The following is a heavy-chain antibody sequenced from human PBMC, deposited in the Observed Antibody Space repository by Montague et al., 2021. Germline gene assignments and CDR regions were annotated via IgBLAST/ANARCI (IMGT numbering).Heavy chain of an antibody. D-gene: IGHD4-17*01. CDR3: TKEQDDYGDYVDWVDT. CDR1: GFPFSSYA. V-gene: IGHV3-23*01. Sequence: SLRLSCAASGFPFSSYAMSWVRQAPGKGLKWVSSITSGGSTYYADSVTGRFTISRDNSKNTLYLQMNSLRAEDTAVYYCTKEQDDYGDYVDWVDTWGQGTLVTVSS. CDR2: ITSGGST. J-gene: IGHJ5*02.